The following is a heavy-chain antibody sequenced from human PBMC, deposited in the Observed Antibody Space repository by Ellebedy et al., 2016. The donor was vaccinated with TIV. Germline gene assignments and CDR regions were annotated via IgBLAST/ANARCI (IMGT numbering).Heavy chain of an antibody. J-gene: IGHJ3*02. D-gene: IGHD1-26*01. CDR1: GYTFTSYG. CDR2: ISPYNGNT. Sequence: ASVKVSCKASGYTFTSYGISWVRQAPGQGLEWMGWISPYNGNTNYAQKFQERVTITRDMSTSTAYMELSSLRSEDTAVYYCARGRSGTSFPNSLDIWGQGTMVTVSS. V-gene: IGHV1-18*01. CDR3: ARGRSGTSFPNSLDI.